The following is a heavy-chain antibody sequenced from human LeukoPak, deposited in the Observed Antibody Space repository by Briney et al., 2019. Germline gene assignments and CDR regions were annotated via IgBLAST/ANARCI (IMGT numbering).Heavy chain of an antibody. CDR3: TTDMDIVVVTAIPNWFDP. D-gene: IGHD2-21*02. V-gene: IGHV3-15*01. CDR1: GFTFSNAW. CDR2: IKSKTDGGTT. J-gene: IGHJ5*02. Sequence: GGSLRLSCVASGFTFSNAWMSWVRQAPGKGLEWVGRIKSKTDGGTTDYAAPVKGRFTISRDDSKNTLYLQMNSLKTEDTAVYYCTTDMDIVVVTAIPNWFDPWGQGTLVTVSS.